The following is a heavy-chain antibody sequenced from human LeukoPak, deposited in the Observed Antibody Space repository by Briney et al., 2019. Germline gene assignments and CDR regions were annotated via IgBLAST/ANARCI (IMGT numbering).Heavy chain of an antibody. D-gene: IGHD4-11*01. CDR2: INPNSGGT. V-gene: IGHV1-2*02. CDR3: ASVMTTVTWWFDP. J-gene: IGHJ5*02. Sequence: ASVKVSCKASGYTFTGYYMHWVRQAPGQGLEWMGWINPNSGGTNYAQKFQGRVTMTRDTSISTAYMELSRLRSDDTAVYYCASVMTTVTWWFDPWGQGTLVTVSS. CDR1: GYTFTGYY.